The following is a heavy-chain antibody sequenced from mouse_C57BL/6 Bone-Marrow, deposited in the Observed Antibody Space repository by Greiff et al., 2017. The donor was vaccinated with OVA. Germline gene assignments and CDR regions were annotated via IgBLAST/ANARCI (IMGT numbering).Heavy chain of an antibody. Sequence: EVQLVESGGGLVQPGGSLKLSCAASGFTFSDYYMYWVRQTPEKRLEWVAYISNGGGSTYYPDTVKGRFTISRDKAKNTLYLQMSRLKSEDTAMYYCARQGGSYYARDYWGQGTSVTVSS. CDR1: GFTFSDYY. CDR2: ISNGGGST. J-gene: IGHJ4*01. V-gene: IGHV5-12*01. CDR3: ARQGGSYYARDY.